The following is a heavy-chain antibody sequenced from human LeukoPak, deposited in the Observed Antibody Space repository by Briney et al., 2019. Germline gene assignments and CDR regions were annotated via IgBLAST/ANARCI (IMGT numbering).Heavy chain of an antibody. Sequence: SETLSLTCTVTGGPISSGSYYWSWIRQPAGKGLEWIGRIYTSGSTNYNPSLKSRVTISVDTSKNQFSLKLSSVTAADTAVYYCARGSALAVAGAVDYWGQGTLVTVSS. CDR3: ARGSALAVAGAVDY. J-gene: IGHJ4*02. V-gene: IGHV4-61*02. CDR1: GGPISSGSYY. CDR2: IYTSGST. D-gene: IGHD6-19*01.